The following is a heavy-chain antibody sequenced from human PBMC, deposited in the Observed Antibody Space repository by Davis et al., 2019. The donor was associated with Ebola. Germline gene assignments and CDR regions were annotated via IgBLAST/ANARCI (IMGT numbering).Heavy chain of an antibody. V-gene: IGHV4-34*01. J-gene: IGHJ6*02. CDR3: ARNRIAGSSSFYYYYGMDV. CDR1: GGSFSGYY. Sequence: SETLSLTCAVYGGSFSGYYWSWIRQPPGKGLEWIGEINHSGSTNYNPSLKSRVTISVDTSKNRFSLKLSSVTAADTAVYYCARNRIAGSSSFYYYYGMDVWGQGTTVTVSS. CDR2: INHSGST. D-gene: IGHD6-6*01.